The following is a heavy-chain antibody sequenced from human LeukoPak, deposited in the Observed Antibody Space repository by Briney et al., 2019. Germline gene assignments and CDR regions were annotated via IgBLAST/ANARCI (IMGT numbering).Heavy chain of an antibody. Sequence: GASVKVSCKASGYTFTSYAMHWVRQAPGQRLEWMGWINAGNGNTKHSQKFQGRVSITRDTSASTAYMELSSLRSEDTAVYYCARAPGPFEPHFDYWGQGTLVTVSS. CDR2: INAGNGNT. CDR3: ARAPGPFEPHFDY. J-gene: IGHJ4*02. V-gene: IGHV1-3*01. D-gene: IGHD1-14*01. CDR1: GYTFTSYA.